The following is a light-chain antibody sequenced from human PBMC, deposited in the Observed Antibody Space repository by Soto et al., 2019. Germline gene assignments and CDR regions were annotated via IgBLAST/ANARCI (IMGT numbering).Light chain of an antibody. CDR1: QSVSSNY. V-gene: IGKV3-20*01. J-gene: IGKJ2*01. CDR2: GAS. Sequence: EIVLTQSPGTLSLSPGERATLSCRASQSVSSNYLAWYQQKPGQAPRLLIYGASSRATGIPDRFSGSGSGTDFTLTISRLEPEDFAVYHCHQYDSSPRTFCQGTKLEIK. CDR3: HQYDSSPRT.